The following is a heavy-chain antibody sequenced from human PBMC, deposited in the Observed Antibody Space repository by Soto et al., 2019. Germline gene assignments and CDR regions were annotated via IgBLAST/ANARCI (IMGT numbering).Heavy chain of an antibody. Sequence: GGSLRLSCAASGFTFSSYAMFWVRQAPGKGLEWVSAISGSGGSTYYADSVKGRFTISRDNSKNTLYLQMNSLRAGDTAVYYCAKGDYIMITFGGVKWDYWGQGTLVTVSS. CDR2: ISGSGGST. CDR3: AKGDYIMITFGGVKWDY. J-gene: IGHJ4*02. D-gene: IGHD3-16*01. V-gene: IGHV3-23*01. CDR1: GFTFSSYA.